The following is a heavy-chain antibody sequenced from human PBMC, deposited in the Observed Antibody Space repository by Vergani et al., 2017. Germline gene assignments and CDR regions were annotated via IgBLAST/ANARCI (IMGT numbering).Heavy chain of an antibody. Sequence: QVQLVESEGGVVQPGRSLTLSCVASGFTFSSHGMHWVRQAPGKGLEWVAVIWYDGSNKYYGDSVKGRFTISRANSKNTLYLQMNSLRVEDTAVYYCARWGNEKRLDSWGQGTLVTVSS. CDR3: ARWGNEKRLDS. CDR2: IWYDGSNK. V-gene: IGHV3-33*01. J-gene: IGHJ5*01. D-gene: IGHD1-1*01. CDR1: GFTFSSHG.